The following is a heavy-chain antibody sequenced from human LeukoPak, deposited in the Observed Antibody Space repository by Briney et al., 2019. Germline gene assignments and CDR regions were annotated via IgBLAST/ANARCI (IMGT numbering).Heavy chain of an antibody. V-gene: IGHV4-39*07. D-gene: IGHD2-15*01. J-gene: IGHJ4*02. CDR2: IYYSGIT. Sequence: SETLSLTCSVSGASITSASYFWDWIRQPPGKGLEWIGTIYYSGITYYNPSLKSRVTISIDTSKNQFSLKLNSVTAADTAFYYCARGKSGGRLLDYWGQGTLVTVSS. CDR3: ARGKSGGRLLDY. CDR1: GASITSASYF.